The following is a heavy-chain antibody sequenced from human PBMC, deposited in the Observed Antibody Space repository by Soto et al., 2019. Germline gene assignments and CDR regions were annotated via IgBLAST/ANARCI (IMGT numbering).Heavy chain of an antibody. V-gene: IGHV4-34*01. CDR1: GGSFSGYY. J-gene: IGHJ4*02. CDR2: INHSGST. D-gene: IGHD3-10*01. CDR3: RSRVQFLWSSRVFLLDY. Sequence: SETLSLTCAVYGGSFSGYYWSWIRQPPGKGLEWIGEINHSGSTNYNPSLKSRVTISVDTSKNQFSLKLSSVTAADTAVYYCRSRVQFLWSSRVFLLDYWCQGELVTVPS.